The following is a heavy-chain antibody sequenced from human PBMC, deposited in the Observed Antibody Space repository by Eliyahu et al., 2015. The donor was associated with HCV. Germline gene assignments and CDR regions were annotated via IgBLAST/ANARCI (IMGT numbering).Heavy chain of an antibody. V-gene: IGHV3-66*01. D-gene: IGHD1-1*01. CDR2: IYSGGTT. CDR1: GFTVSSNY. CDR3: ARVGTGGAGTVES. Sequence: EVQLVESGGGFVQPGGSLRLSCAASGFTVSSNYMSWVRQAPGKGLEWVSVIYSGGTTYYADSVKGRVTISRENSKNTLYLQLNSLRAEDTAVYYCARVGTGGAGTVESWGQGTLVTVTS. J-gene: IGHJ5*02.